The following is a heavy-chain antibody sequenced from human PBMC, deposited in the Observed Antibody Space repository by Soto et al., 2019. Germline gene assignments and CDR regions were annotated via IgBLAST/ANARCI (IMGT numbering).Heavy chain of an antibody. J-gene: IGHJ4*02. V-gene: IGHV3-23*01. CDR1: GFTFSSYA. Sequence: GESLKISCAASGFTFSSYAMSWVRQAPGKGLEWVSAISGSGGSTYYADSVKGRFTISRDNSKNTLYLQMNSLRAEDTAVYYCAKDTYYDYVWGSYRPNYFDYWGQGTLVTVSS. CDR2: ISGSGGST. D-gene: IGHD3-16*02. CDR3: AKDTYYDYVWGSYRPNYFDY.